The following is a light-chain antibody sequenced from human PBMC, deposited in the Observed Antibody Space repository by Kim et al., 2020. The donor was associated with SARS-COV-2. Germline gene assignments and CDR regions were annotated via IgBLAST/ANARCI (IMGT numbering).Light chain of an antibody. CDR1: QSLLSSNGYNY. Sequence: ESASISGRSSQSLLSSNGYNYLDWYLQKPGQSPQVLIYLGSNRASVVPDRFSGSGSGTDFTLKISRVEAEDVGVYYCIQTIQSPYSFGQGTKLEI. CDR2: LGS. CDR3: IQTIQSPYS. J-gene: IGKJ2*03. V-gene: IGKV2-28*01.